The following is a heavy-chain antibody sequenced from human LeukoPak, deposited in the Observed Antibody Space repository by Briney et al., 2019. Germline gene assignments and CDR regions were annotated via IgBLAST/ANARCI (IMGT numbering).Heavy chain of an antibody. CDR1: GFTFSSYS. D-gene: IGHD1-26*01. CDR2: ISSSRSTI. J-gene: IGHJ4*02. Sequence: GGSLRLSCAASGFTFSSYSMNWVRQAPGRGLEWVSYISSSRSTIYYADSVKGRFTISRDNAKNSLYLQMNSLRAEDTAVYYCARDAYSGSYADWGQGTLVTVSS. V-gene: IGHV3-48*01. CDR3: ARDAYSGSYAD.